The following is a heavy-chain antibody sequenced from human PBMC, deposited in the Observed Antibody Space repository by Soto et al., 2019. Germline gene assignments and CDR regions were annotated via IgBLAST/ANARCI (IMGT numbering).Heavy chain of an antibody. D-gene: IGHD3-22*01. CDR2: ISGSSSTI. V-gene: IGHV3-48*01. CDR1: GFTFSSYS. Sequence: HPGGSLRLSCAASGFTFSSYSMNWVRQAPGKGLEWVSYISGSSSTIYYADSVEGRFTISRDNAKNSLYLQMNSLRAEDTAVYYCARDHYDSSGYYSAFDIWGQGTMVTVSS. J-gene: IGHJ3*02. CDR3: ARDHYDSSGYYSAFDI.